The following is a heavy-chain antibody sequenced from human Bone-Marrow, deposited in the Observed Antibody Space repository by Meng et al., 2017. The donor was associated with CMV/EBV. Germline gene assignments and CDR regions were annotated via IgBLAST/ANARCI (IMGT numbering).Heavy chain of an antibody. D-gene: IGHD3-10*01. CDR2: VIGDGSVM. V-gene: IGHV3-74*01. CDR1: GFTFSNYW. J-gene: IGHJ4*02. Sequence: GGSLRLSCAAPGFTFSNYWMHWVRQAPGKGLVWVSRVIGDGSVMDYADSVKGRFTISRDNTKNTLYLQMTSLRPEDTGVDYCARFGNGLGGPGVSAIAYWGQGTLVTVSS. CDR3: ARFGNGLGGPGVSAIAY.